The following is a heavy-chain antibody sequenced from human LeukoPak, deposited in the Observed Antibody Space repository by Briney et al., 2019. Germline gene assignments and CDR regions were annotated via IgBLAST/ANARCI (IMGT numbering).Heavy chain of an antibody. J-gene: IGHJ4*02. V-gene: IGHV3-74*01. CDR3: VSFYETD. CDR1: GNYW. CDR2: INSDGSWT. D-gene: IGHD2/OR15-2a*01. Sequence: TGGSLRLSCAASGNYWMHWVRQAPGKGLVWVSHINSDGSWTSYADSVKGRFTISKDNAKNTVYLQMNNLRAEDTAVYYRVSFYETDWGRGTLVTVSS.